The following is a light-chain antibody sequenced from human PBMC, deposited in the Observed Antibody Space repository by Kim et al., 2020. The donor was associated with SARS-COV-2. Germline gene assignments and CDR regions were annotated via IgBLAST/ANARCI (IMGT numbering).Light chain of an antibody. J-gene: IGKJ2*01. Sequence: ASVGDAVSITCRASQGISTWLAWYQQKPGKAPKLLISGASTLQSGIPSRFSGSGSGTDFTLTISSLQPEDFATYYCQQAHTFPYTFGQGTKLEI. CDR3: QQAHTFPYT. CDR2: GAS. V-gene: IGKV1-12*01. CDR1: QGISTW.